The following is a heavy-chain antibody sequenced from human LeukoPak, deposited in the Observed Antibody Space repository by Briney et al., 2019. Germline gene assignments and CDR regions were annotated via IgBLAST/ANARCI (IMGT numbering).Heavy chain of an antibody. CDR2: ISWNSGSI. D-gene: IGHD5-12*01. Sequence: GRSLRLSCAASGFTFDDYAMHWVRQAPGKGLEWVSGISWNSGSIGYADSVKGRFTISRDNAKNSLYLQMNSLRAEDTALYYCAKDISGYDSAGFDYWGQGTLVTVSS. CDR1: GFTFDDYA. CDR3: AKDISGYDSAGFDY. J-gene: IGHJ4*02. V-gene: IGHV3-9*01.